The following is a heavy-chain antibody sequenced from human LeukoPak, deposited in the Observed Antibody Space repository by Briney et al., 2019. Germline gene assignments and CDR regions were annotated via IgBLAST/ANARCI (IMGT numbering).Heavy chain of an antibody. CDR3: ARVLSSYYDILTGYYLGEVIFDY. J-gene: IGHJ4*02. CDR2: IYYSGST. Sequence: SETLSLTCTVSGGSISSSSYYWGWIRQPPGKGLEWIGSIYYSGSTYYNPSLKSRVTISVDTSKNQFSLKLSSVTAADTAVYYCARVLSSYYDILTGYYLGEVIFDYWGQGTLVTVSS. CDR1: GGSISSSSYY. D-gene: IGHD3-9*01. V-gene: IGHV4-39*07.